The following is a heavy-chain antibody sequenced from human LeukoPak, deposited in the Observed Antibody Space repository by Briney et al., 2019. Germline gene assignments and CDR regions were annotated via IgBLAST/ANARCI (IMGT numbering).Heavy chain of an antibody. CDR1: GFTFSSYA. CDR3: GKEFDLGLFPATPTWLDP. CDR2: ISGSGGST. V-gene: IGHV3-23*01. D-gene: IGHD1-26*01. Sequence: GGSLRLSCAASGFTFSSYAMSWVRQAPGKGLEWVSAISGSGGSTYYADSVKGRFTISRDNSKNTLYLQMNSLRAEDTAVYYCGKEFDLGLFPATPTWLDPWGKGTLVTVSS. J-gene: IGHJ5*02.